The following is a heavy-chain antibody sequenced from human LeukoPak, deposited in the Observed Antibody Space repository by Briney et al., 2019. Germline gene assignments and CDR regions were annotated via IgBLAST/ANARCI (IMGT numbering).Heavy chain of an antibody. CDR1: GGSISSSSYY. V-gene: IGHV4-39*01. D-gene: IGHD2-2*01. CDR2: IYHSGST. Sequence: KPSETLSLTCTVSGGSISSSSYYWGWIRQPPGKGLEWIGSIYHSGSTYYNPSLKSRVTISVDTSKNQFSLKLSSVTAADTAVYYCARHRSGVVVPAADDAFDIWGQGTMVTVSS. J-gene: IGHJ3*02. CDR3: ARHRSGVVVPAADDAFDI.